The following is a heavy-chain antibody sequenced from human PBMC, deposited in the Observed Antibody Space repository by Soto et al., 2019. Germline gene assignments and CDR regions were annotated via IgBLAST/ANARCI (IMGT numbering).Heavy chain of an antibody. J-gene: IGHJ6*02. CDR2: INANGGST. Sequence: EGQLLESGGDLVQPGGSLRLSCAASGFTFSRYTMSWVRQAPGKGLEWVATINANGGSTYYADSVKGRFTISRDSSRNTLSLQMNSLRAEDTAVYYCAKESSNSAAIYYYFYGMDVWGQGTTVTVSS. V-gene: IGHV3-23*01. CDR3: AKESSNSAAIYYYFYGMDV. CDR1: GFTFSRYT. D-gene: IGHD6-6*01.